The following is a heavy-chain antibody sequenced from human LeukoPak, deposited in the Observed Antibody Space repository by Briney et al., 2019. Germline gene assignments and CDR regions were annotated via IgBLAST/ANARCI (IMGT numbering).Heavy chain of an antibody. V-gene: IGHV1-69*13. D-gene: IGHD5-18*01. CDR2: IIPIFGTA. CDR3: ARDRRSYGYWGPFDY. J-gene: IGHJ4*02. Sequence: SVKVSCKASGGTFSSYAISWVRQAPGQGLEWMGGIIPIFGTANYAQKFQGRVTITADESTSTAYMELSSLRSEDTAVYYCARDRRSYGYWGPFDYWGQGTLVTVSS. CDR1: GGTFSSYA.